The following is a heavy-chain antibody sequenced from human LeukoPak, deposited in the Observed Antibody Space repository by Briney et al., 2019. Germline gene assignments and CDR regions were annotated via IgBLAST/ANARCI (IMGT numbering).Heavy chain of an antibody. CDR2: INPSGGST. J-gene: IGHJ4*02. V-gene: IGHV1-46*01. CDR1: GYTLTELS. CDR3: ARDRIVGATTGPLDY. Sequence: ASVKVSCKVSGYTLTELSMHWVRQAPGQGLEWMGIINPSGGSTSYAQKFQGRVTMTRDTSTSTVYMELSSLRSEDTAVYYCARDRIVGATTGPLDYWSQGTLVTVSS. D-gene: IGHD1-26*01.